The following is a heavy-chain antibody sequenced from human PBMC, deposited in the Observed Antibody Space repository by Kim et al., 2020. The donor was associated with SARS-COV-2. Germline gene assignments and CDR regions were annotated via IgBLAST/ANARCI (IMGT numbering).Heavy chain of an antibody. CDR3: ARVSITMTQDAFDI. CDR2: IYYSGST. J-gene: IGHJ3*02. D-gene: IGHD3-22*01. Sequence: SETLSLTCTVSGGSISSYYWSWIRQPPGKGLEWIGYIYYSGSTNYNPSLKSRVTISVDTSKNQFSLKLSSVTAADTAVYYCARVSITMTQDAFDIWGQGTMVTVSS. CDR1: GGSISSYY. V-gene: IGHV4-59*13.